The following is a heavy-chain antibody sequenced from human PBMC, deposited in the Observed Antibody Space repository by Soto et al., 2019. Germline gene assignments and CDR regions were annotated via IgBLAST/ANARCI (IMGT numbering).Heavy chain of an antibody. Sequence: GESLKISCKGSGYIFTSYWIAWVRQMPGKGLEWMGIIYPGDSETRDSPSFQGQVTISADKSISTAYLQWSSLKAADTAMYYCARGEGEYNIKQLYYYGVDVWGQGTTVTVSS. V-gene: IGHV5-51*01. D-gene: IGHD1-20*01. CDR3: ARGEGEYNIKQLYYYGVDV. J-gene: IGHJ6*02. CDR1: GYIFTSYW. CDR2: IYPGDSET.